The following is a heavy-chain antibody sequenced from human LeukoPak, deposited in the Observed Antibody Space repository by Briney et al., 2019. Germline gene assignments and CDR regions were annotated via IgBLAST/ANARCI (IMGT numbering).Heavy chain of an antibody. D-gene: IGHD2-21*01. V-gene: IGHV4-61*02. Sequence: SQTLSLTCTVSGGSISSGSYYWSWIRQPAGKGLEWIGRIYTSGSTNYNPSLKSRVTISEDTSKNQFSLKLSSVTAADTAVYYCARDCRGDCYGAFDIWGQGTMVTVSS. CDR3: ARDCRGDCYGAFDI. CDR2: IYTSGST. CDR1: GGSISSGSYY. J-gene: IGHJ3*02.